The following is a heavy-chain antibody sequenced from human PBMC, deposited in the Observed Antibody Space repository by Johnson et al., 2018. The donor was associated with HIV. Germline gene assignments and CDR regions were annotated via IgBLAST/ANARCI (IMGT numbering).Heavy chain of an antibody. CDR3: ARGEAADGAFDN. D-gene: IGHD6-13*01. J-gene: IGHJ3*02. V-gene: IGHV3-48*04. CDR1: GFTLSSYD. Sequence: VQLVESGGGLVQPGGSLRLSCAASGFTLSSYDMHWVRQATGKGLEWVSAISGRGGSKYYADSMKGRFTISRDNAKKSLYLQMNSLRAEDTAVYYCARGEAADGAFDNWGHGTMVTVSS. CDR2: ISGRGGSK.